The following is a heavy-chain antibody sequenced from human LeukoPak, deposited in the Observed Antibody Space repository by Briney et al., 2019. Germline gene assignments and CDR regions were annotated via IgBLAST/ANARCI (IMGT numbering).Heavy chain of an antibody. D-gene: IGHD2-15*01. CDR2: INHSGST. CDR1: GGSFSGYY. CDR3: ARAYCSGGSCYLIQADDAFDI. V-gene: IGHV4-34*01. Sequence: PSETLSLTCAVYGGSFSGYYWSWIRQPPGKGLEWIGEINHSGSTNYNPSLKSRVTISVDTSKNQFSLKLSSVTAADTAVYYCARAYCSGGSCYLIQADDAFDIWGQGTMVTVSS. J-gene: IGHJ3*02.